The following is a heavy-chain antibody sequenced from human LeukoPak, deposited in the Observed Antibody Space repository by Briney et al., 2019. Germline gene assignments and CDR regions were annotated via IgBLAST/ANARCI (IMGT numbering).Heavy chain of an antibody. D-gene: IGHD2-2*01. CDR1: GYSFTKYY. V-gene: IGHV1-2*02. CDR2: VNPNSGGT. J-gene: IGHJ5*02. Sequence: ASVKVSCKAAGYSFTKYYTHWVRQAPGQGLEWMGWVNPNSGGTNYAQKFQGRVTMTRDTSISTAYMELSGLRSDDTAVYYCARRYCSSTSCYWFDPWGQGTLVTVSS. CDR3: ARRYCSSTSCYWFDP.